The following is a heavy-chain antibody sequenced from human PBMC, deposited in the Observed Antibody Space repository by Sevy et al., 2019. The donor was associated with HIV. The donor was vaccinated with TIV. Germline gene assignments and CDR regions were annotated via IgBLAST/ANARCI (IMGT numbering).Heavy chain of an antibody. CDR1: GDIFSNYS. Sequence: ASVKVSCKASGDIFSNYSINWVRQAPGQGLQWMGGILPISGLVIYAQKFQGRVTFSADKSTGTVYMALSSLRSEDTAVYYCARDRPCGGDCYILDPWGQGVLVTVSS. CDR3: ARDRPCGGDCYILDP. J-gene: IGHJ5*02. CDR2: ILPISGLV. D-gene: IGHD2-21*01. V-gene: IGHV1-69*10.